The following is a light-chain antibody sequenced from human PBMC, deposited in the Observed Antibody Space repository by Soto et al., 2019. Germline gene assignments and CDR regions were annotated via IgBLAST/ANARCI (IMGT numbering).Light chain of an antibody. J-gene: IGKJ2*01. CDR3: QQSYSTLMYT. CDR2: AAS. V-gene: IGKV1-39*01. Sequence: DIQMTKSPSSLSASLGDRVTITCRASQSISSYLNWYQQKPGKAPKLLIYAASSLQSGVPSRFSGSGSGTDFTLTISSLQPEDFATYYCQQSYSTLMYTFGQGTKVDIK. CDR1: QSISSY.